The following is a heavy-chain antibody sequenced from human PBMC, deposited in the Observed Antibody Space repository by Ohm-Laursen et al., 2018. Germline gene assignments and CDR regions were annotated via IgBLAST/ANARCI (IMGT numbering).Heavy chain of an antibody. CDR1: GITVSGNY. V-gene: IGHV3-66*01. CDR2: IYSGGST. J-gene: IGHJ4*02. Sequence: SLRLSCAAPGITVSGNYMNWVHQAPGKGLEWVSVIYSGGSTYYADSVKGRFTISRDNSKNTLFLQMNSLRAEDTAVYYCATEFRDYFGSGSPYHWGQGTLVTVSS. D-gene: IGHD3-10*01. CDR3: ATEFRDYFGSGSPYH.